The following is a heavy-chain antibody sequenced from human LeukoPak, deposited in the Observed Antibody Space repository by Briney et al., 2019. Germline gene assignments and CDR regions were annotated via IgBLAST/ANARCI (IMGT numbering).Heavy chain of an antibody. Sequence: GGSLRLSCAASGFTFSSYAMHWVRQAPGKGLEWVAVISYDGSNKYYADSVKGRFAISKDKSKNTLFLQMNSLRAEDTAVYYCAREGFTMMVVSKAYYFDCWGQGTLVTVSS. CDR2: ISYDGSNK. D-gene: IGHD3-22*01. J-gene: IGHJ4*02. V-gene: IGHV3-30*09. CDR1: GFTFSSYA. CDR3: AREGFTMMVVSKAYYFDC.